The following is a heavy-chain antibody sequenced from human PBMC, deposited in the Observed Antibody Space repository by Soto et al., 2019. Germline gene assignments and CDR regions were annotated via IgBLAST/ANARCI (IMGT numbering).Heavy chain of an antibody. Sequence: QVQLQQSGPGLVKPSQTLSLTCAISGDSVSSNSAAWNWIRQSPSRGLEWLGRTYYRSKWYNDYAVSLKSRITINPDTSKNQFSLQLNSVTPEDTAVYYCARLRGVATISYYYYYGMDVWGQGTTVTVSS. CDR2: TYYRSKWYN. V-gene: IGHV6-1*01. J-gene: IGHJ6*02. CDR1: GDSVSSNSAA. CDR3: ARLRGVATISYYYYYGMDV. D-gene: IGHD5-12*01.